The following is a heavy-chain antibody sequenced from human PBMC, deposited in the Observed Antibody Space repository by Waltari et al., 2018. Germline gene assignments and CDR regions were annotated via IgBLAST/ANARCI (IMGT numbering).Heavy chain of an antibody. Sequence: EVQLVESGGGLVKPGGSLRLSCAASGFTFSSYSMNWVRQAPGKGLEWVSAISSSSIYIYYADSVKGRFTISRDNAKNSLYLQMNSLRAEDTAVYYCARPKMADWYFDLWGRGTLVTVSS. J-gene: IGHJ2*01. CDR2: ISSSSIYI. CDR1: GFTFSSYS. CDR3: ARPKMADWYFDL. V-gene: IGHV3-21*01.